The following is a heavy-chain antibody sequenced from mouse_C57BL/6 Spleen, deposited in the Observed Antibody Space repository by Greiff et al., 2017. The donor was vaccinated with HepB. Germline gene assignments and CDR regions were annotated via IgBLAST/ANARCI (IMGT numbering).Heavy chain of an antibody. Sequence: VQLKESGPELVKPGASVKIPCKASGYTFTDYNMDWVKQSHGKSLEWIGDINPNNGGTIYNQKFKGKATLTVDKSSSTAYMELRSLTSEDTAVYYCARILWSPYWGQGTLVTVSA. D-gene: IGHD1-1*02. V-gene: IGHV1-18*01. CDR1: GYTFTDYN. CDR2: INPNNGGT. CDR3: ARILWSPY. J-gene: IGHJ3*01.